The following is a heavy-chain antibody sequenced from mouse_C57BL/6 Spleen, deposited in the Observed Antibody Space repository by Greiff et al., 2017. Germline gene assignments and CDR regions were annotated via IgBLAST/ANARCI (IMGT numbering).Heavy chain of an antibody. D-gene: IGHD1-1*01. CDR3: TTGVYYYGSRFAD. V-gene: IGHV14-4*01. CDR1: GFNIKDDY. CDR2: IDPENGDT. Sequence: VQLQQSGAELVRPGASVKLSCTASGFNIKDDYMHWVKQRPEQGLEWIGWIDPENGDTEYASKFQGKATITADTSSNTAYLQLSSLTSEDTAVDYCTTGVYYYGSRFADWGQGTLVTVSA. J-gene: IGHJ3*01.